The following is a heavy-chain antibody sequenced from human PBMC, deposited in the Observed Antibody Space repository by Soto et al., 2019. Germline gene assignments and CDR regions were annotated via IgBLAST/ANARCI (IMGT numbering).Heavy chain of an antibody. V-gene: IGHV4-30-2*01. D-gene: IGHD7-27*01. Sequence: PSETLSLTCAVSGGSISSGGYSWSWNRQPPGKGLEWIGYIYHSGRTYYNPSLKSRVTISVDRSKNQFSLKLNSVSAADTAVYYCARGPSGDKVDYSGQGILGTVSS. J-gene: IGHJ4*02. CDR1: GGSISSGGYS. CDR3: ARGPSGDKVDY. CDR2: IYHSGRT.